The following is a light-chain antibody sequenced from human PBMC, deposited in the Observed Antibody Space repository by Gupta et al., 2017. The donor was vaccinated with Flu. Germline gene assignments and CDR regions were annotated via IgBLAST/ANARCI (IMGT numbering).Light chain of an antibody. CDR1: SSDVEDYNY. Sequence: QSALTQPPSASGSPGQSVPISCTGTSSDVEDYNYVSWYQQHPGKAPKLMIYEVSKRPSGVPERFSGSKSGNTASLTVSGLQAEDAADYYCSSYAGSNIRYVFGTGTKVTVL. V-gene: IGLV2-8*01. CDR3: SSYAGSNIRYV. J-gene: IGLJ1*01. CDR2: EVS.